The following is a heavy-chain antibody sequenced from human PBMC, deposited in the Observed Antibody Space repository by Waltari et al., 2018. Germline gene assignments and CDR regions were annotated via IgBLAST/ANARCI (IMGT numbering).Heavy chain of an antibody. D-gene: IGHD5-12*01. J-gene: IGHJ3*01. CDR2: VSYSGTT. Sequence: QLQLQESGPRLVRPSETLSLICRVSGVSITSNRHYWAWIRQSPGQGLEWIGTVSYSGTTYISPSLKSRVSVSRDTSKNQVSLILGSVTAADMAVYDCATYIGASVGTAAFDVWGQGTMVTVSS. CDR3: ATYIGASVGTAAFDV. V-gene: IGHV4-39*01. CDR1: GVSITSNRHY.